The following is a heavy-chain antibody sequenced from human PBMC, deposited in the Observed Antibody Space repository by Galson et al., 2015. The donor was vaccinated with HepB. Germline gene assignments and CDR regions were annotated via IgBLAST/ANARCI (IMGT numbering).Heavy chain of an antibody. CDR3: VRGSGPTGKHYWYLDL. Sequence: SLRLSCAVSGFSLRAYSMNWVRQAPGKGLEWVSYISSQSWTIYHADSVKGRFTISRDNAKNSLELQMSRLRAEDTAVYYRVRGSGPTGKHYWYLDLWAVAPWSLSPQ. D-gene: IGHD1-14*01. V-gene: IGHV3-48*01. CDR2: ISSQSWTI. CDR1: GFSLRAYS. J-gene: IGHJ2*01.